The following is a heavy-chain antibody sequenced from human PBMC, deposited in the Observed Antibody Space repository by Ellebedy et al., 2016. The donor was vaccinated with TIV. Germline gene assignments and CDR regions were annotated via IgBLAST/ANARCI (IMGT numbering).Heavy chain of an antibody. CDR1: GYTFTRYG. CDR2: IAVYNGHT. D-gene: IGHD3-10*01. Sequence: ASVKVSXKVSGYTFTRYGMSWVRQAPGQVLEWMGWIAVYNGHTKYAQKFQDRDVMTTETATSTVYMELRSLRSDDTAVYYCARSRLGGGHWYFDFWGRGTLVTVSS. V-gene: IGHV1-18*01. J-gene: IGHJ2*01. CDR3: ARSRLGGGHWYFDF.